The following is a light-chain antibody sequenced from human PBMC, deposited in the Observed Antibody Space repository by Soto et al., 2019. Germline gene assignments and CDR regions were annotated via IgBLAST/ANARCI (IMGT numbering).Light chain of an antibody. Sequence: DIQITQSPSTLSASVGDRVTITCRASQSISTWLAWYQQKPGKAPKLLIYKASSLEGGVPSRFSGSGSGTEFNITISSLQPDDFATYYCQQYNTYPLTFGGGTTVDIE. V-gene: IGKV1-5*03. CDR1: QSISTW. CDR3: QQYNTYPLT. CDR2: KAS. J-gene: IGKJ4*01.